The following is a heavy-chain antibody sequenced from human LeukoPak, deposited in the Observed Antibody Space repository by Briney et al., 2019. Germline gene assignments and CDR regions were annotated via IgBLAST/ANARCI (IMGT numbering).Heavy chain of an antibody. CDR3: ARRITMVRGVTTDNWFDL. CDR2: IIPIFGTA. CDR1: GGTFSSYA. V-gene: IGHV1-69*13. Sequence: ASVKVSCKASGGTFSSYAISWVRQAPGQGLEWMGGIIPIFGTANYAQKFQGRVTITADESTSTAYMELCSLRSEDTAVYYCARRITMVRGVTTDNWFDLWGQGTLVTVSS. D-gene: IGHD3-10*01. J-gene: IGHJ5*02.